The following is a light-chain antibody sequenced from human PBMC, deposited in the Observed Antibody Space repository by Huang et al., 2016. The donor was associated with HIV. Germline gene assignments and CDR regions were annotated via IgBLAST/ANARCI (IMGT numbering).Light chain of an antibody. J-gene: IGKJ3*01. CDR2: AAS. Sequence: ETVMTQSPVTLSVSPGDRASLSCRSSQFVSRHLAWYQQKPGQAPRLLIYAASTRATGVPARFSGSGAGTEFTLTISTLQSEDSAVYYCQQYNDFRSTFGPGTRVEIK. CDR1: QFVSRH. V-gene: IGKV3-15*01. CDR3: QQYNDFRST.